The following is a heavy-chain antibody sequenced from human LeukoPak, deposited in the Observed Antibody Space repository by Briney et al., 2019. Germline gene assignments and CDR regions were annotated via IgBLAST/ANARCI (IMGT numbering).Heavy chain of an antibody. CDR3: PRPGGTWEHYLHS. Sequence: SGPTLANPTQTLTLTCTFSGFPRSPSGMGVGWVRQPPGKALEWLALIYWHDDKRYSPFLKCRLTSTTATSQNQVVLPMTDMDAVNTAPYFCPRPGGTWEHYLHSWARGTLVTVPS. CDR2: IYWHDDK. CDR1: GFPRSPSGMG. J-gene: IGHJ4*02. V-gene: IGHV2-5*01. D-gene: IGHD2-15*01.